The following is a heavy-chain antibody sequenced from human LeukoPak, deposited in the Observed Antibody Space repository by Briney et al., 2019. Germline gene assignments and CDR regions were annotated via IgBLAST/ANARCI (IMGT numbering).Heavy chain of an antibody. CDR1: GFTFSDYY. CDR3: ARDPRLSGWYYYFDY. V-gene: IGHV3-11*04. CDR2: ISSSGSTI. J-gene: IGHJ4*02. D-gene: IGHD6-19*01. Sequence: GGSLRLSCAASGFTFSDYYMSWIRQAPGKGLEWVSYISSSGSTIYYADSVKGRFTISRDNAKNSLYLQMNSLRAEDTAVYYCARDPRLSGWYYYFDYWGQGTLVTVSS.